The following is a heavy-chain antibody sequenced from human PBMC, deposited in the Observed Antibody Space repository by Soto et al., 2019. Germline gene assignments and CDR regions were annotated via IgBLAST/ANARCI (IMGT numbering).Heavy chain of an antibody. CDR3: ARANYGGNYIDP. Sequence: PSETLSLTCTVSGASISRGGSYWSWIRQHPGKGLEWIGYIYNSGSTYYNPSLKSRLTISPDTSNNQFSLKLSSVTAADTAVYHCARANYGGNYIDPWGQGTLVTVSS. V-gene: IGHV4-31*03. CDR1: GASISRGGSY. J-gene: IGHJ5*02. CDR2: IYNSGST. D-gene: IGHD3-22*01.